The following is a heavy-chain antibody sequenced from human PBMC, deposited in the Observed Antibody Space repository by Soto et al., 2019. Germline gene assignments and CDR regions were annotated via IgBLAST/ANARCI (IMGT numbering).Heavy chain of an antibody. CDR1: GITLSSYA. J-gene: IGHJ4*02. D-gene: IGHD1-26*01. CDR2: ISASGGST. V-gene: IGHV3-23*01. Sequence: GGSLRLSCAASGITLSSYAMSWVRQAPGKGPEWVSGISASGGSTSYADSVKGRFTISRDNSKNTLYLQMNSLRADDTAVYHCAKGKTSGTYRFYFDYWGQGALVTVSS. CDR3: AKGKTSGTYRFYFDY.